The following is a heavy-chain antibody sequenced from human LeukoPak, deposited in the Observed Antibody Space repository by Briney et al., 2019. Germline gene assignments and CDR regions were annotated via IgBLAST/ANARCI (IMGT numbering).Heavy chain of an antibody. Sequence: ASVKVSCKASGYTFTGYYMHWVRQAPGQGLEWMGWINPNSGGTNYAQKFQGRVTMTSDTSISTAYMELSRLRSDDTAVYYCARDHYYDSSGYYPARYWGQGTLVTVSS. CDR2: INPNSGGT. D-gene: IGHD3-22*01. V-gene: IGHV1-2*02. J-gene: IGHJ4*02. CDR1: GYTFTGYY. CDR3: ARDHYYDSSGYYPARY.